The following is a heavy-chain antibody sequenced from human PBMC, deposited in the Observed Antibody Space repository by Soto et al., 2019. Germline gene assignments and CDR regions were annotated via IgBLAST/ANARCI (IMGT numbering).Heavy chain of an antibody. CDR3: ANSATGDYDFWSGPTR. Sequence: PVGSLRLSCAASGFTFSSYGMHWVRQAPGKGLEWVAVISYDGSNKYYADSVKGRFTISRDNSKNTLYLQMNSLRAEDTAVYYCANSATGDYDFWSGPTRWGQGTLVTVSS. CDR1: GFTFSSYG. J-gene: IGHJ4*02. CDR2: ISYDGSNK. V-gene: IGHV3-30*18. D-gene: IGHD3-3*01.